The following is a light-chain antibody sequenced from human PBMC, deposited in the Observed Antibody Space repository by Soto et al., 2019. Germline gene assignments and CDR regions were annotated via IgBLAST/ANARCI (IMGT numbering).Light chain of an antibody. V-gene: IGLV2-11*01. J-gene: IGLJ2*01. CDR2: DVS. CDR3: CSYAGIYGV. CDR1: SSDVGGYNY. Sequence: QSALTQPRSVSGSPGQSVSISCTGTSSDVGGYNYVSWYQQYPGKAPKLLIYDVSKRPSGVPDRFSGSKSGNTASLTISGLQAEDEADYYCCSYAGIYGVFGGGTQLTVL.